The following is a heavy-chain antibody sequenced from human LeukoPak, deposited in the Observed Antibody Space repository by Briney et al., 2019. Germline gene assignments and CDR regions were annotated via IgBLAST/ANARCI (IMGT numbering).Heavy chain of an antibody. CDR2: INPNSGGT. CDR3: AWGYDILTGYYQY. Sequence: GASVKVSCKASGYTFTGYYMHWVRQAPGQGLEWMGWINPNSGGTNYAQKFQGRVTMTRDTSISTAYMELSRLRSDDTAVYYCAWGYDILTGYYQYWGQGTLVTVSS. V-gene: IGHV1-2*02. D-gene: IGHD3-9*01. J-gene: IGHJ1*01. CDR1: GYTFTGYY.